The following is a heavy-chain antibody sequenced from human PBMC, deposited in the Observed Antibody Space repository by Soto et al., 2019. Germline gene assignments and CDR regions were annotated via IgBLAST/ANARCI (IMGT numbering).Heavy chain of an antibody. D-gene: IGHD6-13*01. CDR2: ISSNGGST. CDR1: GFTFSSYA. CDR3: VKVGAAAGTTAYYFDY. Sequence: GGSLRLSCSASGFTFSSYAMHWVRQAPGKGLEYVSAISSNGGSTYYADSVKGRFTISRDNSKNTLYLQMSSLRAEDTAVYYCVKVGAAAGTTAYYFDYWGQGTLVIVSS. V-gene: IGHV3-64D*09. J-gene: IGHJ4*02.